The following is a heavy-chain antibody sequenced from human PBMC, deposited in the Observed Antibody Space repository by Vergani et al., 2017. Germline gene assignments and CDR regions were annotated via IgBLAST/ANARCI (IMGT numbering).Heavy chain of an antibody. J-gene: IGHJ5*02. CDR2: ISAYNDNT. Sequence: QVQLVQSGAEVKKPGASVKVSCKASGYTFTSYGISWVRQAPGQGLEWMGWISAYNDNTNYAQKLQGRVTMTTDTSTSTAYMELRSLRSDDTAVYYCARDPDNVVVTAIGWFDPWGQGTLVTVSS. CDR1: GYTFTSYG. CDR3: ARDPDNVVVTAIGWFDP. D-gene: IGHD2-21*02. V-gene: IGHV1-18*01.